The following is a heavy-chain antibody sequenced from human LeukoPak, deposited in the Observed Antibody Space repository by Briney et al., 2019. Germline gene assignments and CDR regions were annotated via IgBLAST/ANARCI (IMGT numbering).Heavy chain of an antibody. V-gene: IGHV3-53*01. Sequence: GGSLRLSCAVSGFTFSSNYMSWVRQAPGKGLEWVSVMYSGGSAYYADSLKGRFTISRDNSKNTMYLQMNSLTAEDTAVYLCARAIQSQLLKGYFDYWGQGTLVTVSS. J-gene: IGHJ4*02. CDR2: MYSGGSA. CDR3: ARAIQSQLLKGYFDY. D-gene: IGHD2-2*01. CDR1: GFTFSSNY.